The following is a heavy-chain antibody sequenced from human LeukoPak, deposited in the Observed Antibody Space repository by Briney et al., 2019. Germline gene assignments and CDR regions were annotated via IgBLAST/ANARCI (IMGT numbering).Heavy chain of an antibody. CDR2: ISGRGGST. J-gene: IGHJ6*04. CDR1: GFTFSSYG. Sequence: GGTLRLSCAASGFTFSSYGMSWVRQAPGKGLERVSTISGRGGSTYYADSVKGRFTISRDNAKNSLYLQMNSLRAEDTAVYYCAELGITMIGGVWGKGTTVTISS. D-gene: IGHD3-10*02. V-gene: IGHV3-23*01. CDR3: AELGITMIGGV.